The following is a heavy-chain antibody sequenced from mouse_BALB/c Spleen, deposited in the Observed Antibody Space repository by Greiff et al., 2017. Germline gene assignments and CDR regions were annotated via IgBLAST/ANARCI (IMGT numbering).Heavy chain of an antibody. J-gene: IGHJ4*01. CDR3: AVHYYGSYYYAMDY. CDR2: ISYSGST. CDR1: GDSITSGY. Sequence: EVKLMESGPSLVKPSQTLSLTCSVTGDSITSGYWNWIRKFPGNKLEYMGYISYSGSTYYNPSLKSRISITRDTSKNQYYLQLNSVTTEDTATYYCAVHYYGSYYYAMDYWGQGTSVTVSS. D-gene: IGHD1-2*01. V-gene: IGHV3-8*02.